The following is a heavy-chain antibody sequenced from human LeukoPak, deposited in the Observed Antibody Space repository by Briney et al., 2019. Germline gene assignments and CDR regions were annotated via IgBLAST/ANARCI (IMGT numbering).Heavy chain of an antibody. Sequence: SQTLSLTCTVSGGSISSGGYYWSWIRQHPGTGLEWIGYIYYSGSTYYNPSLKSRVTISVDTSKNQFSLKLSSVTAADTAVYYCARGWKYQLLYHPYYYGMDVWGQGTTVTVSS. D-gene: IGHD2-2*02. V-gene: IGHV4-31*03. CDR1: GGSISSGGYY. J-gene: IGHJ6*02. CDR2: IYYSGST. CDR3: ARGWKYQLLYHPYYYGMDV.